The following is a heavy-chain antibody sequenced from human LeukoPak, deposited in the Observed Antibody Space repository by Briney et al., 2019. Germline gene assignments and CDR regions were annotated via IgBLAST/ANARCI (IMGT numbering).Heavy chain of an antibody. CDR2: ITGSGDII. D-gene: IGHD3-22*01. J-gene: IGHJ4*02. Sequence: GGSLRLSCAASGFTFSTYGMNWVRQAPGKGLEWVSFITGSGDIIYYAESVKGRFTISRDNARNSLFLQMNSLRAEDTAVYYCARDSLRPSSSSDTSGYYSLDYWGQGTLVTVSS. CDR1: GFTFSTYG. V-gene: IGHV3-48*04. CDR3: ARDSLRPSSSSDTSGYYSLDY.